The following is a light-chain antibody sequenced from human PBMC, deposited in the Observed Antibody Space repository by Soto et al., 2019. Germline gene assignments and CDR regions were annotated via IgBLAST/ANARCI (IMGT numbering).Light chain of an antibody. V-gene: IGLV2-14*01. CDR1: SSDVGGYNY. CDR3: TSYTRV. J-gene: IGLJ3*02. Sequence: QAVVTQPASVSGSPGQSITISCTETSSDVGGYNYVSWYQQHPGKAPKLMIYEVSNRPSGVSNRFSGSKSGNTASLTISGLQAEDEADYYCTSYTRVFGGGTKLTVL. CDR2: EVS.